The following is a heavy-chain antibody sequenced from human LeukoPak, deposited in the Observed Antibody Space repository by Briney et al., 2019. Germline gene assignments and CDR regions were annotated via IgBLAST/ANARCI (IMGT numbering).Heavy chain of an antibody. Sequence: MPSETLSLTCTVSGGSISTYYWSWIRKPPGKGLEWIGHIYNGGSTNYSPSLKSRVTISVDTSKNQFSLKLSSVTAADTAVYYCARFKRAGGWSYFDYWGQGTLVTVSS. CDR3: ARFKRAGGWSYFDY. V-gene: IGHV4-59*01. D-gene: IGHD6-19*01. CDR2: IYNGGST. J-gene: IGHJ4*02. CDR1: GGSISTYY.